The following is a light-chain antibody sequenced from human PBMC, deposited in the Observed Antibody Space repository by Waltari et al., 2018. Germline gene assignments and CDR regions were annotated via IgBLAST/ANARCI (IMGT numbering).Light chain of an antibody. CDR3: VLYMGSGISV. J-gene: IGLJ3*02. CDR2: STN. CDR1: SGSVSTNFY. V-gene: IGLV8-61*01. Sequence: QTVVTQEPSFSVSPGGTVTLTCGSISGSVSTNFYPTWYQQTPGQAPRTLLYSTNTRSSGVPDRFSGSILGNKAALTITGAQADDESDYYCVLYMGSGISVFGGGTKLTVL.